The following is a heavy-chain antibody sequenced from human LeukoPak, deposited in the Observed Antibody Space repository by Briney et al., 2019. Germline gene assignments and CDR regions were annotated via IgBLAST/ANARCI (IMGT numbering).Heavy chain of an antibody. V-gene: IGHV3-30*02. CDR2: IRYDGSNK. CDR1: GFTFSNYG. D-gene: IGHD6-19*01. J-gene: IGHJ6*03. CDR3: ARGTGGWYGYYYYYMDV. Sequence: PGGSLRLSCGAPGFTFSNYGMLWVRQAPGKGLEWVAFIRYDGSNKLYADSVKGRFTISRDNAKNTLYLQMNSLRAEDTAVYYCARGTGGWYGYYYYYMDVWGKGTTVTISS.